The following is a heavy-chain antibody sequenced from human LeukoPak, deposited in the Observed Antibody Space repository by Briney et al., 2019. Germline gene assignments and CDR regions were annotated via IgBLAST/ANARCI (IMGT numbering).Heavy chain of an antibody. Sequence: PGGSLRLSCAASGFTFSSYGMHWVRQAPGKGLEWVAFIRYDGSNKYYADSVKGRFTISRDNSKNTLYLQMNSLRAEDTALYYCARDKGYCGGGTCYSSFDYWGQGTLVTVSS. J-gene: IGHJ4*02. CDR3: ARDKGYCGGGTCYSSFDY. CDR2: IRYDGSNK. V-gene: IGHV3-30*02. D-gene: IGHD2-15*01. CDR1: GFTFSSYG.